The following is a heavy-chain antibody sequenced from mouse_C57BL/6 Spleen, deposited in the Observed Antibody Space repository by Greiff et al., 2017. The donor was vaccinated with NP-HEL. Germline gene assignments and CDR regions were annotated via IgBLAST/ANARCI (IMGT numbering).Heavy chain of an antibody. CDR2: IWRGGST. D-gene: IGHD1-1*01. CDR3: AKKYITDYYAMDY. Sequence: QVQLKESGPGLVQPSQSLSITCTVSGFSLTSYGVHWVRQSPGKGLEWLGVIWRGGSTDYNAAFMSRLSITKDNSKSHVFFKMNSLQADDTAIYYCAKKYITDYYAMDYWGQGTSVTVSS. V-gene: IGHV2-5*01. CDR1: GFSLTSYG. J-gene: IGHJ4*01.